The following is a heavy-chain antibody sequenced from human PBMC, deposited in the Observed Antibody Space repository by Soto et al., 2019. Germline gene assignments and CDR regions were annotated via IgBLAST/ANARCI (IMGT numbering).Heavy chain of an antibody. Sequence: GGSLRLSCAASGFTFSSYAMSWVRQAPGKGLEWVSAISGSGGSTYYADSVKGRFTISRDNSKNTLYLQMNSLRAEDTAVYYCAKGPDGSGKSEYYYHCYMAFWAKGTTVPVS. J-gene: IGHJ6*03. D-gene: IGHD3-10*01. CDR2: ISGSGGST. CDR1: GFTFSSYA. V-gene: IGHV3-23*01. CDR3: AKGPDGSGKSEYYYHCYMAF.